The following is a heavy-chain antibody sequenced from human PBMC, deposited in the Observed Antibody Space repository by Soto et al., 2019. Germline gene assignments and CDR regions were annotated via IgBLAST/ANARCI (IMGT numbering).Heavy chain of an antibody. V-gene: IGHV3-9*01. CDR2: ISWNSGSI. Sequence: HPGGSLRLSCAASGFTFDDYAMHWVRQAPGKGLEWVSGISWNSGSIGYADSVKGRFTISRDDAKNSLYLQMNSLRAEDTALYYCAKDRGPGSAPLIVTGPFDYWGQGTLVTVSS. CDR1: GFTFDDYA. D-gene: IGHD2-15*01. J-gene: IGHJ4*02. CDR3: AKDRGPGSAPLIVTGPFDY.